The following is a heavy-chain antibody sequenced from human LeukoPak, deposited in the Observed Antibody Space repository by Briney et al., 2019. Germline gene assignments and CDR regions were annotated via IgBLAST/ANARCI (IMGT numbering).Heavy chain of an antibody. V-gene: IGHV3-64D*06. Sequence: GGSLRLSCSASGFTFSNYTIHWVRQAPGKGLEYVSAISSNGGSTYYADSVKGRFTISRDNSKNTLYLQVSSLRAEDTAVYYCAKELNLRGAFGESSGWSYFDYWGQGTLVTVSS. CDR2: ISSNGGST. CDR3: AKELNLRGAFGESSGWSYFDY. J-gene: IGHJ4*02. D-gene: IGHD6-19*01. CDR1: GFTFSNYT.